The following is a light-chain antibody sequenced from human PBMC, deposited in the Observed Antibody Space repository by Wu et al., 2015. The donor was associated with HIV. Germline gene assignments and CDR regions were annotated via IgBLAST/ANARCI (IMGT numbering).Light chain of an antibody. Sequence: EIQMTQSPSSLSASVGDRVTIACRASQGITNYLAWYQQKPGKVPKVLIYAASTLQSGAPSRFSGSGSGTDFTLTISSLQPEDVATYYRQKYNTAPWTFGQGPRWKSN. CDR1: QGITNY. J-gene: IGKJ1*01. CDR2: AAS. V-gene: IGKV1-27*01. CDR3: QKYNTAPWT.